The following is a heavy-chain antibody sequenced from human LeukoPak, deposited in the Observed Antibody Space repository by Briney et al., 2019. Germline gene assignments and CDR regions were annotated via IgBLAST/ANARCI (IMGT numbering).Heavy chain of an antibody. CDR1: GFTFSGYA. J-gene: IGHJ6*03. CDR3: ARGSYYYYMDV. CDR2: ISSSSSII. Sequence: GGSLRLSCAASGFTFSGYAMYWVRQAPGKGLEWASYISSSSSIIYYADSLKGRFAISRDNAKNSLYLQMNSLRAEDTAVYYCARGSYYYYMDVWGKGTTVTVSS. V-gene: IGHV3-48*04.